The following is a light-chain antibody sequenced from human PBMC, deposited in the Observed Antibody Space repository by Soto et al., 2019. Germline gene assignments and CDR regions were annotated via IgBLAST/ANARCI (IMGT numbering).Light chain of an antibody. J-gene: IGLJ1*01. CDR1: SSDVGGHNC. CDR3: SLCTTSSTFV. V-gene: IGLV2-14*01. CDR2: DVS. Sequence: QSALIQPASVSGSPGQSITISCTGTSSDVGGHNCASWYQQHPGGAPKLMITDVSNRPSGVSNRFSGSKSGNTASLTISGLQAEDEADYYCSLCTTSSTFVFGTGTKLTVL.